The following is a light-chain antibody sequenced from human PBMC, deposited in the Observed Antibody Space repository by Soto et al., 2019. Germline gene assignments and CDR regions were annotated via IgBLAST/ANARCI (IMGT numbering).Light chain of an antibody. CDR2: EVS. CDR3: SSYTSSSTLVV. Sequence: QSALTQPASVSGSPGQSITISCTGTSSDVGAYNYVSWYQQNPGKAPKLMIYEVSNRPSGVSNRFSGSKSANTASLTISGLQAEDEADYYCSSYTSSSTLVVFGGGTKLTVL. CDR1: SSDVGAYNY. V-gene: IGLV2-14*01. J-gene: IGLJ2*01.